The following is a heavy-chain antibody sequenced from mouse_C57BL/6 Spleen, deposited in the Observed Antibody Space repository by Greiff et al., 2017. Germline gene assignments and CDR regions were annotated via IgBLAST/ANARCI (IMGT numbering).Heavy chain of an antibody. J-gene: IGHJ4*01. Sequence: EVKLMESGGGLVKPGESLKLSCAASGFTFSDYGMHWVRQAPEQGLEWVAYISSGSSTIYYADTVKGRFTISRDNAKNTLFLQMTSLRSEDTAMYYCARPYDYYAMDYWGQGTSVTVSS. CDR1: GFTFSDYG. CDR3: ARPYDYYAMDY. V-gene: IGHV5-17*01. CDR2: ISSGSSTI.